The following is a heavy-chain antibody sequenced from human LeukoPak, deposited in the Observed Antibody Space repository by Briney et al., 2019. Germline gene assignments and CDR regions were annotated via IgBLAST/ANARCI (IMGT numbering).Heavy chain of an antibody. CDR2: ISGYNGNT. J-gene: IGHJ4*02. Sequence: GASVKVSCKTSGVTFTSYGISWVRQAPGQGLEWVGWISGYNGNTNYAQKFRGRLTMTIDTSTTTAYMELRSLRSDDTAVYYCAKDRSSSAREDWGQGTLVTVSS. V-gene: IGHV1-18*01. D-gene: IGHD6-13*01. CDR1: GVTFTSYG. CDR3: AKDRSSSARED.